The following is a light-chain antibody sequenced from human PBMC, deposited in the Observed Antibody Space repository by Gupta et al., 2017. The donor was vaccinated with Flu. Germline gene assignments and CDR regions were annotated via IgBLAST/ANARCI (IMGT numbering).Light chain of an antibody. CDR2: GAS. Sequence: GTLSFAPGERATLACRTSQSINSIYVAWYQQKPGQAPRLLIYGASSRATGIPDRFSGSGSGTDFTLTISRLEPEDFAVYYCQQYNNSPLTFGGGTKVEI. CDR1: QSINSIY. CDR3: QQYNNSPLT. V-gene: IGKV3-20*01. J-gene: IGKJ4*01.